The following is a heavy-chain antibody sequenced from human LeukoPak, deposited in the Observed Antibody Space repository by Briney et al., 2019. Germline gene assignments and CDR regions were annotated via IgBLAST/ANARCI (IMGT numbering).Heavy chain of an antibody. CDR3: ARDSDVPFDY. Sequence: GGSLRLSCAASGFTFSSYWMHWVRQAPGKGLVWVSAISGSGGSTYYADSVKGRFTISRDNSKNTLYLQMNSLRAEDTAVYYCARDSDVPFDYWGQGTLVTVSS. V-gene: IGHV3-23*01. CDR1: GFTFSSYW. D-gene: IGHD3-16*01. J-gene: IGHJ4*02. CDR2: ISGSGGST.